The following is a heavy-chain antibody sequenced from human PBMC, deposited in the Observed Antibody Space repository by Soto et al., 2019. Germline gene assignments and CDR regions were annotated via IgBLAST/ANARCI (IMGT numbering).Heavy chain of an antibody. Sequence: RISQKKGKGLEWMGIIYPGDSDTRYSPSFQGQVTISAEKSISTAYLQWSSLKASDTAMYYCARQVPFMSADIWGQGTMVTVSS. J-gene: IGHJ3*02. CDR2: IYPGDSDT. D-gene: IGHD3-10*01. V-gene: IGHV5-51*01. CDR3: ARQVPFMSADI.